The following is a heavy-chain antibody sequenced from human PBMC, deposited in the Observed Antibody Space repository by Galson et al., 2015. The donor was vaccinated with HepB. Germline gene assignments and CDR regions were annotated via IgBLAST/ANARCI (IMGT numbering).Heavy chain of an antibody. CDR1: GFTFSQYA. CDR2: MSYDGSMK. J-gene: IGHJ4*02. D-gene: IGHD6-19*01. Sequence: SLRLSCAASGFTFSQYAMHWLRQAPAKGPEWVAMMSYDGSMKEYADSVQGRFTISRDDFRDTLYLQMHSLTPEDTAIYYCARRYSSGFFPDYWGQGTLVSVSS. CDR3: ARRYSSGFFPDY. V-gene: IGHV3-30*04.